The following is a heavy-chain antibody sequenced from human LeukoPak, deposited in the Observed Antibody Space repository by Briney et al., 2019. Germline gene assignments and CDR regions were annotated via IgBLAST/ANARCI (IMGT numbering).Heavy chain of an antibody. Sequence: ASVKISCKASGYTFTSYGISWVRQAPGQGLEWMGWISAYNGNTNYAQKLQGRVTMTTDTSTSTAYMGLRSLRSDDTAVYYCARPQVRYCSSTSCYGRVDYWGQGTLVTVSS. D-gene: IGHD2-2*01. J-gene: IGHJ4*02. CDR1: GYTFTSYG. V-gene: IGHV1-18*01. CDR3: ARPQVRYCSSTSCYGRVDY. CDR2: ISAYNGNT.